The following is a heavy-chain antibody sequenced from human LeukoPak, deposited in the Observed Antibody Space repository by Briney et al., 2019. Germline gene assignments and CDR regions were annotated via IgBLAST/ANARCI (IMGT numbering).Heavy chain of an antibody. CDR2: ISYDGSNK. CDR1: GFTFSSYG. V-gene: IGHV3-30*18. J-gene: IGHJ4*02. D-gene: IGHD1-26*01. CDR3: AKCVGSGELLGEYYFDY. Sequence: PGGSLRLSCAASGFTFSSYGMHWARQAPGKGLEWVAVISYDGSNKYYADSVKGRFTISRDNSKNTLYLQMNSLRAEDTAVYYCAKCVGSGELLGEYYFDYWGQGTLVTVSS.